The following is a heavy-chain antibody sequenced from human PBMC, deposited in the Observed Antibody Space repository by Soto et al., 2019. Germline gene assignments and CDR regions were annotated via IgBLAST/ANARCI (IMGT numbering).Heavy chain of an antibody. Sequence: SETLSLTCAVYGGSFSGYYWSWIRQPPGKGLEWIGEINHSGSTNYNPSLKSRVTISVDTSKNQFSLKLSSVTAADTAVYYCARSYYYGSGSYYNEIKTENYFDYWGQGTLVTVSS. D-gene: IGHD3-10*01. V-gene: IGHV4-34*01. CDR3: ARSYYYGSGSYYNEIKTENYFDY. J-gene: IGHJ4*02. CDR2: INHSGST. CDR1: GGSFSGYY.